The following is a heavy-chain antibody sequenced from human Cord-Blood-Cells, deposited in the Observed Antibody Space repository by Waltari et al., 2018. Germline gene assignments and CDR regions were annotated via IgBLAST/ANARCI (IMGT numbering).Heavy chain of an antibody. D-gene: IGHD3-3*01. CDR1: GYTFTSYD. V-gene: IGHV1-8*01. Sequence: QVQLVQSGAEVKKPGASVKVSCKASGYTFTSYDINWVRQATGQGLEWMGWMKRNRGNTGYEQKFPGRVTMTRNTSISTAYMELSSLRSEDTAVYYCARVGRGSGYYTGFWGWGQGTLVTVSS. CDR2: MKRNRGNT. CDR3: ARVGRGSGYYTGFWG. J-gene: IGHJ4*02.